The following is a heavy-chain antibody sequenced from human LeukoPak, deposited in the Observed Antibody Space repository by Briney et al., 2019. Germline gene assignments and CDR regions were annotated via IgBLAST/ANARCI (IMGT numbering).Heavy chain of an antibody. J-gene: IGHJ4*02. V-gene: IGHV4-59*08. D-gene: IGHD6-19*01. CDR2: IYYSGST. CDR1: GGSINNYY. Sequence: PSETLSLTCTVSGGSINNYYWGWIRQPPGKGLEWIGYIYYSGSTNYNPSLKSRVTISVDTSKNQFSLKLSSVTAADTAVYYCARWAYSTDWYQYFDKWGQGTLVTVSS. CDR3: ARWAYSTDWYQYFDK.